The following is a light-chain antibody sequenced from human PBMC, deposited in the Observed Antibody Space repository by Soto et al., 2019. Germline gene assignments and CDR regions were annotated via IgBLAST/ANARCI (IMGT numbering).Light chain of an antibody. V-gene: IGLV2-14*01. CDR1: SSDVGRYNY. CDR2: EVS. Sequence: QSALAQPASVSGSPGQSITISCTGTSSDVGRYNYVAWYQQHPGKAPKVLIFEVSNRPSGVSSRFSGSKSGNTASLNISGLQAEDEADYYCSSYATSSTLVFGTGTKLT. CDR3: SSYATSSTLV. J-gene: IGLJ1*01.